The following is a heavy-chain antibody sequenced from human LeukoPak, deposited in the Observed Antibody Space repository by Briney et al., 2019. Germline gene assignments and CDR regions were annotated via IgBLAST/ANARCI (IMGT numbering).Heavy chain of an antibody. J-gene: IGHJ4*02. CDR3: ARGIAARLLY. V-gene: IGHV4-59*01. CDR2: IYYSGST. CDR1: GGSISSYY. Sequence: SETLSLTCTVSGGSISSYYWSWIRQPPGKGLEWIGYIYYSGSTNYNPSLKSRVTISVDTSKNQFSLKLSSVTAADTAVYYCARGIAARLLYWGQGTLVTVSS. D-gene: IGHD6-6*01.